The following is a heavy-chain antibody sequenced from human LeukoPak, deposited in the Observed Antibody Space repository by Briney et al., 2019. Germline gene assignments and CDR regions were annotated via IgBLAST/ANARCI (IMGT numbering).Heavy chain of an antibody. Sequence: PGGSLRLSCAASGFTFSSYSMNWVRQAPGKGLEWVSSISSSSSYIYYADSVRGRFTISRDNAKNSLYLQMNSLRAEDTAVYYCAKEGSIMITFGGVIAHWYFDLWGRGTLVTVSS. CDR2: ISSSSSYI. CDR1: GFTFSSYS. V-gene: IGHV3-21*01. J-gene: IGHJ2*01. D-gene: IGHD3-16*02. CDR3: AKEGSIMITFGGVIAHWYFDL.